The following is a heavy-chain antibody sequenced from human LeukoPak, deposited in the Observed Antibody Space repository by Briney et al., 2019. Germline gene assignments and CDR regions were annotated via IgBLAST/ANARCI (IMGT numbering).Heavy chain of an antibody. CDR3: ARDDWNDLGHGAFDL. Sequence: ASVKVSCKASGYTFTSTGISWVRQAPGQGLEWMGWISAYNGNTNYAENLQGRVTMTTDTSTRTAYMELRSLRSDDTAVYYCARDDWNDLGHGAFDLWGQGTMVTVSS. V-gene: IGHV1-18*01. D-gene: IGHD1-1*01. J-gene: IGHJ3*01. CDR1: GYTFTSTG. CDR2: ISAYNGNT.